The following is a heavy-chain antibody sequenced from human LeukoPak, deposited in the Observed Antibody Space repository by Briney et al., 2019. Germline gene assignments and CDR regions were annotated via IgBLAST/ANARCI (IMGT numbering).Heavy chain of an antibody. J-gene: IGHJ6*02. CDR3: AKDLKLRWDTSYYYYGMDV. V-gene: IGHV3-30*18. CDR1: GFTFSSYG. D-gene: IGHD2-21*01. CDR2: ISYDGSNK. Sequence: GRSLRLSCAASGFTFSSYGMHWVRQAPGKGLEWVAVISYDGSNKYYADSVKGRFTISRDNSKNTLYLQMNSLRAEDTAVYYCAKDLKLRWDTSYYYYGMDVWGQGTTVTVSS.